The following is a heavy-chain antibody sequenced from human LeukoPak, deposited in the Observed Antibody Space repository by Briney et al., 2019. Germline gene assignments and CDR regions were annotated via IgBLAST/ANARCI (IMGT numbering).Heavy chain of an antibody. CDR3: ARGPPAKPGTGYYYGMDV. CDR1: GGSFSGYY. J-gene: IGHJ6*02. D-gene: IGHD2-2*01. V-gene: IGHV4-34*01. CDR2: INHSGST. Sequence: PSETLSLTCAVYGGSFSGYYWSWIRQPPGKGLEWIGEINHSGSTNYNPSLKSRVAISVDMSKNQFSLKLSSVTAADTAVYYCARGPPAKPGTGYYYGMDVWGQGTTVTVSS.